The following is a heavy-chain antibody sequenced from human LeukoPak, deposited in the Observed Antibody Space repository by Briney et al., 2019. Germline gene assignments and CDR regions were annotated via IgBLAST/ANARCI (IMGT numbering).Heavy chain of an antibody. CDR1: GGSISSSSYY. CDR3: AREGALTYYYDSSGYYYQDY. CDR2: IYYSGST. V-gene: IGHV4-39*02. Sequence: SGPGLVKPSETLSLTCTVSGGSISSSSYYWGWIRQPPGKGLEWIGSIYYSGSTYYNPSLKSRVTISVDTSKNQFSLKLSSVTAADTAVYYCAREGALTYYYDSSGYYYQDYWGQGTLVTVSS. J-gene: IGHJ4*02. D-gene: IGHD3-22*01.